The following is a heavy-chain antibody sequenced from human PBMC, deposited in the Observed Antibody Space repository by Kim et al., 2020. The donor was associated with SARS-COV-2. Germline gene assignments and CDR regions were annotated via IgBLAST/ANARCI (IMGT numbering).Heavy chain of an antibody. J-gene: IGHJ4*02. D-gene: IGHD5-12*01. CDR1: GFTFSSYG. CDR3: ASAAGSVARHDY. V-gene: IGHV3-33*05. Sequence: GGSLRLSCAASGFTFSSYGMHWVRQAPGKGLEWVAVISYDGSNKYYADSVKGRFTISRDNSKNTLYLQMNSLRAEDTAVYYCASAAGSVARHDYWGQGTLVTVSS. CDR2: ISYDGSNK.